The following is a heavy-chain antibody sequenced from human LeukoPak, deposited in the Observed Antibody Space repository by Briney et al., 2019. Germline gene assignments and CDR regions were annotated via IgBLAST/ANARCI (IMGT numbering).Heavy chain of an antibody. CDR2: IIPIFGTA. D-gene: IGHD3-3*01. Sequence: GASVKVSCKASGGTFSSYAISWVRQAPGQGLEWMGGIIPIFGTANYAQKFQGRVTITADESTSTAYMELSSLRSEDTAVYYCSKLRSGYGPRDYYYYMDVWGKGTTVTVSS. CDR3: SKLRSGYGPRDYYYYMDV. CDR1: GGTFSSYA. V-gene: IGHV1-69*13. J-gene: IGHJ6*03.